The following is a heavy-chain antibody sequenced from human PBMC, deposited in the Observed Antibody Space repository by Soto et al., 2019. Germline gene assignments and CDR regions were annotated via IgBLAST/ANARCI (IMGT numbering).Heavy chain of an antibody. CDR1: GFTFSSYN. V-gene: IGHV3-21*01. Sequence: NPGGSLRLSCAASGFTFSSYNMNWVRQAPGKGLEWVSSISSSSSYMYYADSLKGRFTISRGNAKNSLYLHMNSLRAEDTAVYYCARTMAGRSAAFDIWGQGTMVTVSS. D-gene: IGHD3-10*01. CDR3: ARTMAGRSAAFDI. CDR2: ISSSSSYM. J-gene: IGHJ3*02.